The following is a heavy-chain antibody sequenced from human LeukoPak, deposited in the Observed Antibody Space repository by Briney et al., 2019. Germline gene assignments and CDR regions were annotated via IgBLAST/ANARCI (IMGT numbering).Heavy chain of an antibody. CDR3: ARARFRYCSSTSCLPPTRLDY. J-gene: IGHJ4*02. D-gene: IGHD2-2*01. Sequence: SETLSLTCAVYGGSFSGYYWSWIRQPPGKGLEWIGEINHSGSTNYNPSLKSRVTISVDTSKNQFSLKLSSVTAADTAVYYCARARFRYCSSTSCLPPTRLDYWGQGTLVTVSS. V-gene: IGHV4-34*01. CDR2: INHSGST. CDR1: GGSFSGYY.